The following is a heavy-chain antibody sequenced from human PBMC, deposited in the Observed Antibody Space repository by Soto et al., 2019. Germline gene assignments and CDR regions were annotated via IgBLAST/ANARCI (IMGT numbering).Heavy chain of an antibody. CDR2: ISYDGSYK. CDR3: VRVQSKGVDTNYRGHHYYGMDV. CDR1: GFTFSTYA. V-gene: IGHV3-30*04. D-gene: IGHD4-4*01. J-gene: IGHJ6*02. Sequence: QVHLMESGGGVVQPGRSLRLSCAASGFTFSTYAMHWVRQAPGKGLEWVAVISYDGSYKYYADSVKGRFTISRDNSKNMLYLQMNSLGAEDTAVYYCVRVQSKGVDTNYRGHHYYGMDVWGQGTTVTVSS.